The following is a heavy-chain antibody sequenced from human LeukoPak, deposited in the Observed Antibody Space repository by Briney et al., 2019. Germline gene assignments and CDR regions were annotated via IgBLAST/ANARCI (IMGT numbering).Heavy chain of an antibody. CDR1: GGSISSSSYY. CDR3: ARVPVESDIAPAGLNYYYYMDV. CDR2: IYCSGST. D-gene: IGHD6-13*01. V-gene: IGHV4-39*07. Sequence: SETLSLTCTVSGGSISSSSYYWGWIRQPPGKGLAWIGRIYCSGSTYYNPSLKRRSTISVDTSKTQFSLKLSSVPAADTAVYYWARVPVESDIAPAGLNYYYYMDVWGKGTTVTVSS. J-gene: IGHJ6*03.